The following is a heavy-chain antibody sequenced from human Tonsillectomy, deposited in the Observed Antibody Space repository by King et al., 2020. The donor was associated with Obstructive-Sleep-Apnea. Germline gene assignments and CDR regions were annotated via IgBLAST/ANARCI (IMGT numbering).Heavy chain of an antibody. J-gene: IGHJ4*02. CDR2: ISPNSGAT. CDR1: GYTFTGYY. CDR3: ARDMSAYDSTSPAY. D-gene: IGHD3-10*01. Sequence: VQLVESGAEVKKPGASVKVSCKASGYTFTGYYIHWVRQAPGQGLEWMGWISPNSGATKYAQKFQDRVTMTRDTSISIVYMDVSRVRSDDTAIYYCARDMSAYDSTSPAYWGQGTLVTVSS. V-gene: IGHV1-2*02.